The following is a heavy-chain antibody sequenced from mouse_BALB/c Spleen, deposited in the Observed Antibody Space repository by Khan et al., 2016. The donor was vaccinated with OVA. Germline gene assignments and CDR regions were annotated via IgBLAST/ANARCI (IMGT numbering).Heavy chain of an antibody. Sequence: VQLQQSGAELVKSCATVKLSCTASGLNIKDTYMYWLKQWPEQGLVGFVRFVPPNGNTKYDPKLQGKVSITTDTSSNTAYLQLSSMTSEDTAVYYRTGMAKNWGQGTTLTVSS. CDR2: FVPPNGNT. CDR1: GLNIKDTY. J-gene: IGHJ2*01. V-gene: IGHV14-3*02. CDR3: TGMAKN.